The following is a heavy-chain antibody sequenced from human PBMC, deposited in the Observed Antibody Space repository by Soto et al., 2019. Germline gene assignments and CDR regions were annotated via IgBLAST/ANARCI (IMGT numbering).Heavy chain of an antibody. D-gene: IGHD2-2*01. J-gene: IGHJ6*02. CDR3: ARGGVPAAMEGVGDYYGMDV. CDR2: ISYDGSNK. V-gene: IGHV3-30-3*01. CDR1: GFTFSSYA. Sequence: QVQLVESGGGVVQPGRSLRLSCAASGFTFSSYAMHWVRQAPGKGLEWVAVISYDGSNKYYADSVKGRFTISRDNSKNTLYLQMNSLRAEDTAVYYCARGGVPAAMEGVGDYYGMDVWGQGTTVTVSS.